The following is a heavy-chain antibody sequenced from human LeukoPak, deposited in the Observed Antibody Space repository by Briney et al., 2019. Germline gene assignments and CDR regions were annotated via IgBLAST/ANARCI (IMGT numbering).Heavy chain of an antibody. V-gene: IGHV1-2*02. D-gene: IGHD3-9*01. CDR1: GYTFTGYY. J-gene: IGHJ3*02. Sequence: ASVKVSCKTSGYTFTGYYLHWVRQAPGQGLEWMGWINPNSGATNYAQKFQGRVTMTRDTSINTAYMDLRSLTSDDTAVYYCARDLLFYDILTGYSYAFDIWGQGTMVTVSS. CDR2: INPNSGAT. CDR3: ARDLLFYDILTGYSYAFDI.